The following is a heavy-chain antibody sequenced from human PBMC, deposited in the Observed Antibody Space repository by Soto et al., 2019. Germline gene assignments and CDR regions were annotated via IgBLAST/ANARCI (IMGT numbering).Heavy chain of an antibody. J-gene: IGHJ5*02. V-gene: IGHV6-1*01. CDR1: GDSVSSNRVT. CDR2: TYYRSKWSN. CDR3: ARAVDVWFDP. Sequence: KQSQTLSLTCVISGDSVSSNRVTWTWIRQSPSRGLEWLGRTYYRSKWSNDYAVSVKSRITINSDTSKNHFSLQLNSVTPEDTAVYYCARAVDVWFDPWGQGTLVTVSS.